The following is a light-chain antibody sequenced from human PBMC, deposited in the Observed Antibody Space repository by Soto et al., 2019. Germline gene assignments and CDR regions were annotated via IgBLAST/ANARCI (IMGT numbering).Light chain of an antibody. Sequence: QSVLTQPPSASGAPGQRVTISCTGSSSNIGGNYVYWYQQLPAPDPNLLIYKNNQRPSGVPDRFSCSKSGSAASLSISGLGSEDEADAYYSAWYDTLSGYVVFGAGTKLTVL. CDR2: KNN. V-gene: IGLV1-47*01. CDR3: SAWYDTLSGYVV. J-gene: IGLJ2*01. CDR1: SSNIGGNY.